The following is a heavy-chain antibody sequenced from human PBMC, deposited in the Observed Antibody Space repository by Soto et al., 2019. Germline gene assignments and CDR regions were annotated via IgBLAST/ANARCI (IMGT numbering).Heavy chain of an antibody. J-gene: IGHJ6*02. CDR2: ISYDGSNK. CDR3: AKEEHGLQKVSGVMDI. V-gene: IGHV3-30*18. D-gene: IGHD4-4*01. Sequence: GGFLILSCAASGFTFSSYGMHWVRQAPGKGLEWVAVISYDGSNKYYADSVKGRFTISRDNSKNNLYLQMNSLRAEDTAVYYCAKEEHGLQKVSGVMDIWGQGTTVTISS. CDR1: GFTFSSYG.